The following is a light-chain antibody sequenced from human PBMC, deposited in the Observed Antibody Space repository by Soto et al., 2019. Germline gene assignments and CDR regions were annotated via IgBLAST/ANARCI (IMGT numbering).Light chain of an antibody. Sequence: QSALTQPPSVSGSPGQSVTISCTGTSSDVGSYNRVYWYQQPPGTAPKLMIYEVSNRPSGVPDRFFGSKSGNTASLTISGLQAEEEDDYYCSASTSSSTWVFGGGTKLTVL. CDR2: EVS. J-gene: IGLJ3*02. V-gene: IGLV2-18*02. CDR1: SSDVGSYNR. CDR3: SASTSSSTWV.